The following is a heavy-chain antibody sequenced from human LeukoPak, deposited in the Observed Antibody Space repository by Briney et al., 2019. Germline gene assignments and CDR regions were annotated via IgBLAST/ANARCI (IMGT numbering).Heavy chain of an antibody. Sequence: QTGGSLRLSRAASGFTFSSYAMHWVRQAPGKGLEWVAVISYVGSNKYYADSVKGRFTISRDNSKNTLYLQMNSLRAEDTAVYYCARDLGYCSSTSCLYNWFDPWGQGTLVTVSS. D-gene: IGHD2-2*01. J-gene: IGHJ5*02. CDR1: GFTFSSYA. CDR2: ISYVGSNK. V-gene: IGHV3-30-3*01. CDR3: ARDLGYCSSTSCLYNWFDP.